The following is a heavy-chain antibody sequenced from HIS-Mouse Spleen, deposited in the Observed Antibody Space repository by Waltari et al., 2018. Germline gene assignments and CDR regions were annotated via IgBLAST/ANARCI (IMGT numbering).Heavy chain of an antibody. CDR2: IYYSGST. CDR3: AREIPYSSSWYDWYFDL. CDR1: GCSISSRSYY. V-gene: IGHV4-39*07. Sequence: QLQLQESGPGLVKPSETLSLTCPVSGCSISSRSYYWGWIRQPPGKGLGWIGSIYYSGSTYYNPSLKSRVTISVDTSKNQFSLKLSSVTAADTAVYYCAREIPYSSSWYDWYFDLWGRGTLVTVSS. J-gene: IGHJ2*01. D-gene: IGHD6-13*01.